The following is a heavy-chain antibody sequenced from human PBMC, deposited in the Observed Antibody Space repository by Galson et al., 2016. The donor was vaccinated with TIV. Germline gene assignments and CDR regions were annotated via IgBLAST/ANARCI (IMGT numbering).Heavy chain of an antibody. CDR1: GGSISSNGIF. V-gene: IGHV4-39*07. J-gene: IGHJ4*02. CDR2: VYYTGGT. CDR3: TREIAGTTVHS. D-gene: IGHD1-7*01. Sequence: LSLTCTVSGGSISSNGIFWSWIRQHPGKGLEWIGSVYYTGGTYYNPSLRSRVTVSLDTSNNQFFLKLSSVTAADTAVYYCTREIAGTTVHSWGQGALVTVSS.